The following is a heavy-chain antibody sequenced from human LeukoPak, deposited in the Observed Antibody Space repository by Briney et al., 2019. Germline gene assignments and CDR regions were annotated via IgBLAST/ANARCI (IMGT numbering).Heavy chain of an antibody. CDR2: IYHSGST. D-gene: IGHD3-10*01. CDR1: GYSISSGYY. CDR3: ASPYYVSRSYYPTLEDY. V-gene: IGHV4-38-2*01. Sequence: SETLSLTCAVSGYSISSGYYWGWIRQPPGKGLEWIGSIYHSGSTYYNPSLKSRVTISVDTSKNQFSLKLSSVTAADTAVYYCASPYYVSRSYYPTLEDYWGLGTLVTVSS. J-gene: IGHJ4*02.